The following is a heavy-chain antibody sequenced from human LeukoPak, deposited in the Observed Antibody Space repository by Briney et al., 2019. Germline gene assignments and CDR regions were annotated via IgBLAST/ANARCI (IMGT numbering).Heavy chain of an antibody. Sequence: ASVKVSCKASRYTFTGYYMHWVRQAPGQGLEWMGWINPNSGGTNYAQKFQGRVTMTRDTSISTAYMELSRLRSDDTAVYYCARDESITIFGVVPFDYWGQGTLVTVSS. CDR3: ARDESITIFGVVPFDY. D-gene: IGHD3-3*01. V-gene: IGHV1-2*02. CDR1: RYTFTGYY. J-gene: IGHJ4*02. CDR2: INPNSGGT.